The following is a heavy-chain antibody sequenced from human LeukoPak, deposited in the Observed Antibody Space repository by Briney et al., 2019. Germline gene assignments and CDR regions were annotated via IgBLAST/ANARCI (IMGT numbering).Heavy chain of an antibody. CDR3: AKGSHGWTFDV. CDR2: INSDGSMT. Sequence: GGSLRLSCAASGLSFSDNYMGWLRQHPGKGLEWLSYINSDGSMTKYTASVQGRFTISRDNAKRSLFLQMNNLRANDTARYYCAKGSHGWTFDVWGQGSQVTVSS. CDR1: GLSFSDNY. D-gene: IGHD2-2*03. V-gene: IGHV3-11*01. J-gene: IGHJ4*02.